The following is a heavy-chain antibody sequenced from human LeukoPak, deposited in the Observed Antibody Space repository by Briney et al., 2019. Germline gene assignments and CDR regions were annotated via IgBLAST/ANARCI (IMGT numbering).Heavy chain of an antibody. V-gene: IGHV4-59*08. CDR3: ARPYSSGWYGVFDI. Sequence: SEALSLTCTVPAGSISSYYWSWIRQPPGKGLEWICCISYSGSTKYNPSLKSRVTISGDTSKHQFSLKLSSVTAADTAVYYCARPYSSGWYGVFDIWGQGTMVTASS. CDR2: ISYSGST. J-gene: IGHJ3*02. D-gene: IGHD6-19*01. CDR1: AGSISSYY.